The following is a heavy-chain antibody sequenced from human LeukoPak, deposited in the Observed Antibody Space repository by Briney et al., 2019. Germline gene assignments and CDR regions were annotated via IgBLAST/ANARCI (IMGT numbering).Heavy chain of an antibody. J-gene: IGHJ4*02. D-gene: IGHD6-13*01. V-gene: IGHV3-7*01. Sequence: GGSLRLSCAASGFTFSSYAMSWVRQAPGKGLEWVANIKQDGSEKYYVDSVKGRFTVSRDNAKNSLYLQMNSLRAEDTAVYYCAKQYSSSWDCFDYWGQGTLVTVSS. CDR3: AKQYSSSWDCFDY. CDR1: GFTFSSYA. CDR2: IKQDGSEK.